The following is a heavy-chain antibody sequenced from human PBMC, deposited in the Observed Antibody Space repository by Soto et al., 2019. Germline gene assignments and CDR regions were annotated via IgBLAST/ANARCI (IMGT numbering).Heavy chain of an antibody. CDR3: ARPNGRQYGDAFDV. D-gene: IGHD4-17*01. CDR1: GYYFSAYW. V-gene: IGHV5-51*01. CDR2: IYPVDSDT. J-gene: IGHJ3*01. Sequence: GESLKISCKGSGYYFSAYWIGWVRQMPGKGPEWMGIIYPVDSDTRYSPSFQGQVTISVDKSVNTAYLQWNSLKASDTAVYYCARPNGRQYGDAFDVWGQGTMVTVSS.